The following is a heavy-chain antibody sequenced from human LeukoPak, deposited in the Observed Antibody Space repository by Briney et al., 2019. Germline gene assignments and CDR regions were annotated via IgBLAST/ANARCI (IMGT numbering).Heavy chain of an antibody. Sequence: GGSLRLSCAASGVIFSNYWMTWVRQAPGKGLEWVAHIRQDGSERHYVDSVKDRFTISRDNAKNSLDLQMDSLRAEDTAVYYCARDWGSTGYDLYDSWGQGTLVSVSS. D-gene: IGHD5-12*01. CDR1: GVIFSNYW. CDR3: ARDWGSTGYDLYDS. J-gene: IGHJ4*02. CDR2: IRQDGSER. V-gene: IGHV3-7*01.